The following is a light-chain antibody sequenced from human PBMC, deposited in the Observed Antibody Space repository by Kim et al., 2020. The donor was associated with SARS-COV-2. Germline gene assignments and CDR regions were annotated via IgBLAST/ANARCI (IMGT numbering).Light chain of an antibody. V-gene: IGKV3-20*01. CDR2: GAS. J-gene: IGKJ4*01. CDR3: QQYGRSPPLI. Sequence: EIVLTQSPGTLSLSPGERAILSCRASQSVNYSYLAWYQQKPGQAPRLLISGASSRASGIPDRFSGSGSGTDFTLTITRLESEYFAVYYCQQYGRSPPLIFGGGTKVDIK. CDR1: QSVNYSY.